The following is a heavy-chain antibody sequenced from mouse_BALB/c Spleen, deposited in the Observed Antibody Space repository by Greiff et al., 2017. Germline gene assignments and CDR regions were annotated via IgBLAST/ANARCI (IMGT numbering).Heavy chain of an antibody. Sequence: QVQLQQSGAELVRPGTSVKVSCKASGYAFTNYLIEWVKQRPGQGLEWIGVINPGSGGTNYNEKFKGKATLTADKSSSTAYMQLSSLTSEDSAVYYCAREGNGNYVGYWGQGTTLTVSS. CDR2: INPGSGGT. J-gene: IGHJ2*01. D-gene: IGHD2-1*01. V-gene: IGHV1-54*01. CDR1: GYAFTNYL. CDR3: AREGNGNYVGY.